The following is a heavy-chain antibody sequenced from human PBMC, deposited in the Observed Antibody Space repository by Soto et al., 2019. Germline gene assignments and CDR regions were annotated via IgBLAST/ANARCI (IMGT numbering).Heavy chain of an antibody. J-gene: IGHJ4*02. V-gene: IGHV3-30*18. CDR2: ISEEGRKK. CDR3: AKDQFSGSYYFDY. CDR1: GFTFSSYG. D-gene: IGHD1-26*01. Sequence: GGSLRLSCAASGFTFSSYGMHWVRQAPGKGLGRLAVISEEGRKKYEASSGKGRFNNTRDNSKNTLYLQMNSLRAEDTAVYYCAKDQFSGSYYFDYWGQGTLVTVSS.